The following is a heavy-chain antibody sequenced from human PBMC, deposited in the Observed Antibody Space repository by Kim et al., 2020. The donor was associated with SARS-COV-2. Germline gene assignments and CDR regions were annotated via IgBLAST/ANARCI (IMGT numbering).Heavy chain of an antibody. CDR1: GFTFRDYV. V-gene: IGHV1-3*01. CDR3: ARGCSTTTCPGAFGV. CDR2: FYAGNGDT. Sequence: ASVKVSCKASGFTFRDYVMYWMHQAPGQSLEWMGWFYAGNGDTEYSHDFQGRVTITADTSASTAYMELSSLRSEDTAVYYCARGCSTTTCPGAFGVWGQGTMVTVSS. J-gene: IGHJ3*01. D-gene: IGHD2-2*01.